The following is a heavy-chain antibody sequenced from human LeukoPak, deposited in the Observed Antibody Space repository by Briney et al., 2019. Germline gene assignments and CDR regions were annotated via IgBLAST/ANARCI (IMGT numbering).Heavy chain of an antibody. V-gene: IGHV4-34*01. CDR2: INHSGST. CDR1: GGSFSGYY. J-gene: IGHJ5*02. CDR3: ARGSHIAATISQFDP. D-gene: IGHD6-13*01. Sequence: SETLSLTCVVYGGSFSGYYWSWIRQPPGKGLEWIGEINHSGSTNYNPSLKSRVTISVDTSKNQLSLKLSSVTAADTAVYYCARGSHIAATISQFDPWGQGTLVTVSS.